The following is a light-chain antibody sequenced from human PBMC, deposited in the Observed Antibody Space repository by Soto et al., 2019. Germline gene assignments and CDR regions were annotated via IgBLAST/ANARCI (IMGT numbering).Light chain of an antibody. CDR3: QQYSSLWT. CDR1: QSVSSSS. V-gene: IGKV3-20*01. J-gene: IGKJ1*01. CDR2: AAS. Sequence: EIVLTQSPGTLSLSPGESATLSCRASQSVSSSSVAWYRQKPGQAPRLLVYAASTTATGIPDRFSASWSGTDFSLTINRLEPEDFAVYYCQQYSSLWTFGQGTKVDIK.